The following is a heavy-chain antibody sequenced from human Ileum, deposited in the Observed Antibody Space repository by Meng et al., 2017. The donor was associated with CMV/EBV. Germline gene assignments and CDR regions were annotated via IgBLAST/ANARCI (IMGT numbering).Heavy chain of an antibody. J-gene: IGHJ4*02. CDR1: GYTFTSNN. V-gene: IGHV7-4-1*02. D-gene: IGHD1-26*01. CDR2: IDTYTGNP. Sequence: QVQRVQSGSELKKPGASVKVSCKASGYTFTSNNLIWVRQAPGQGPEWMGWIDTYTGNPTYARDFTGRFVFSLDISVSTAYLQISSLKAEDTAVYYCARDGLSGRYFDYWGQGTLVTVSS. CDR3: ARDGLSGRYFDY.